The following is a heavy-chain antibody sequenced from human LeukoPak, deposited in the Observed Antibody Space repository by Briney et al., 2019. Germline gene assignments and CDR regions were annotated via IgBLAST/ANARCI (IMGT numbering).Heavy chain of an antibody. CDR2: IKKDGSVK. Sequence: GGSLRLSCVASGFSFSDSWMSWVRQAPGKGLEWVADIKKDGSVKDYVDSVKGRFTISRENTKNSLYLQMDSLRAEDTAVYYCATYTNWVAGDVWGQGTTVSVSS. J-gene: IGHJ6*01. CDR1: GFSFSDSW. D-gene: IGHD7-27*01. CDR3: ATYTNWVAGDV. V-gene: IGHV3-7*01.